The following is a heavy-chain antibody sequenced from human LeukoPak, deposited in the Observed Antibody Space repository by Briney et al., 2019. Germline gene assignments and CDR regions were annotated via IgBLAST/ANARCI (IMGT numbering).Heavy chain of an antibody. J-gene: IGHJ4*02. V-gene: IGHV1-2*02. CDR1: GYTFTGYY. CDR2: INPNSGGT. Sequence: ASVKVSCKASGYTFTGYYMHWVRQAPGQGLEWMGWINPNSGGTNYAQKFQGRVTMTRDTSISTAYMELSRLRSDDTAVYYCARAHPYYDSSGFHPGSFDYWGQGTLVTVSS. CDR3: ARAHPYYDSSGFHPGSFDY. D-gene: IGHD3-22*01.